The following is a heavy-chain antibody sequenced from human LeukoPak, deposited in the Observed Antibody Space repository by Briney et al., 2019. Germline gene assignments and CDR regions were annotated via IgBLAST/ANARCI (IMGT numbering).Heavy chain of an antibody. CDR3: ARTPSTSETAAGSFDY. Sequence: GASVKVSCKASGYTFTSYGISWVRPAPGQGLEWMGWISAYNGNTNYAQKLQGRVTMTTDTSTSTAYMELRSLRSDDTAVYYCARTPSTSETAAGSFDYWGQGTLVTVSS. CDR1: GYTFTSYG. V-gene: IGHV1-18*01. J-gene: IGHJ4*02. CDR2: ISAYNGNT. D-gene: IGHD6-13*01.